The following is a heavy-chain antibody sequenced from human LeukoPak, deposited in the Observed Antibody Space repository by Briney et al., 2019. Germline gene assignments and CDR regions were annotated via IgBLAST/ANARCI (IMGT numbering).Heavy chain of an antibody. D-gene: IGHD2-21*01. CDR1: GCTFSSYW. CDR2: INIDGRST. V-gene: IGHV3-74*01. J-gene: IGHJ4*02. CDR3: VRDVWGDRDGFFEY. Sequence: GGSLRLSCAASGCTFSSYWMHWVRQAPGKGLLWVSRINIDGRSTSYAPSVTGRFTMSRDNAKNTVYLQMNSLRAEDTAVYYCVRDVWGDRDGFFEYWGQGTLSPSPQ.